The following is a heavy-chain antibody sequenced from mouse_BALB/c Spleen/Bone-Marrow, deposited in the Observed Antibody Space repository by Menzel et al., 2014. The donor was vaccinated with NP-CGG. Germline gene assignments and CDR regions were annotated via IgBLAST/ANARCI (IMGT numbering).Heavy chain of an antibody. CDR1: GYTFTDHA. CDR3: KRSLNFFAY. V-gene: IGHV1S53*02. J-gene: IGHJ3*01. Sequence: VQLQQSDAELVKPGASVKISCKASGYTFTDHAIHWVKQKPEQGLEWIGYFSPGNGNIRYNQKFKGKATLTAGKSSSTAYMQLNSLTSEDSAVYFCKRSLNFFAYWGQGTLVTVSA. CDR2: FSPGNGNI. D-gene: IGHD1-3*01.